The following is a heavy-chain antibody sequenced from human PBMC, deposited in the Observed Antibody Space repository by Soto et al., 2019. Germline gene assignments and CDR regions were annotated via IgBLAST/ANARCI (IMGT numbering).Heavy chain of an antibody. D-gene: IGHD2-15*01. CDR2: IYYNGNT. CDR1: GGSISSGDYY. Sequence: SETLSLTCTVSGGSISSGDYYWSWIRQLPWKDLDWIAYIYYNGNTYYTPSLKSRATISLDTSRNQFFLNLSSVTAADTAVYYCAEWGGYCSGGSCYSTRGFDPWGQGTLVTVSS. CDR3: AEWGGYCSGGSCYSTRGFDP. V-gene: IGHV4-31*03. J-gene: IGHJ5*02.